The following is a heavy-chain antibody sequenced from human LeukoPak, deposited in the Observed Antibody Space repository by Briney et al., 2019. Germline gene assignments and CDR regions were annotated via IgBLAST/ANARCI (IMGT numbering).Heavy chain of an antibody. D-gene: IGHD6-19*01. J-gene: IGHJ4*02. Sequence: SETLSLTCTVSGGSISSSSYYWGWIRQPPGKGLERIGSIYYSGSTYYNPSLKSRVTISVDTSKNQFSLKLSSVTAADTAVYYCARRGAGTVDFDYWGQGTLVTVSS. CDR2: IYYSGST. V-gene: IGHV4-39*01. CDR1: GGSISSSSYY. CDR3: ARRGAGTVDFDY.